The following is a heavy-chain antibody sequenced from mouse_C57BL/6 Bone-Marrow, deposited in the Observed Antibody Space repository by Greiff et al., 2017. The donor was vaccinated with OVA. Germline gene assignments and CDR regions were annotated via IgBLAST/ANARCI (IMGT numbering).Heavy chain of an antibody. CDR1: GYTFTSYG. CDR2: IYPRSGNT. Sequence: QVQLKESGAELARPGASVKLSCKASGYTFTSYGISWVKQRTGQGLEWIGEIYPRSGNTYYNEKFKGKATLTADKSSSTAYMELRSLTSEDSAVEFCARGLIATVVRYFDVWGTGTTVTVSS. J-gene: IGHJ1*03. D-gene: IGHD1-1*01. V-gene: IGHV1-81*01. CDR3: ARGLIATVVRYFDV.